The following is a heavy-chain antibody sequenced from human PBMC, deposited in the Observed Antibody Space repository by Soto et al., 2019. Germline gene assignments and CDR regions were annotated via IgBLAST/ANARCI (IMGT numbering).Heavy chain of an antibody. CDR2: INAGNGNT. D-gene: IGHD2-2*01. J-gene: IGHJ4*02. Sequence: GASVKVSCKASGYTFTSYAMHWVRQAPGQRLEWMGWINAGNGNTKYSQKFQGRVTITRDTSASTAYMELSSLRSEDTAVYYCARDVRDIVVVPAAIGGTAFDYWGKGTLVTVSS. CDR3: ARDVRDIVVVPAAIGGTAFDY. V-gene: IGHV1-3*01. CDR1: GYTFTSYA.